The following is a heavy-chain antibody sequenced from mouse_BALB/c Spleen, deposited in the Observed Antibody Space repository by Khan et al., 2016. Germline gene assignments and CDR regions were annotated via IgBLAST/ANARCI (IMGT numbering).Heavy chain of an antibody. J-gene: IGHJ4*01. D-gene: IGHD2-3*01. Sequence: QVQLKESGPGLVAPSQSLSITCTVSGFSLINSGIHWVRQPPGKGLEWLAVIWSDGRTTFNSALKSRLSITKDKSKSQVFLKMNSLQTDDTAMYYCTRADGYYDAMDYWGHATSVTVSS. V-gene: IGHV2-6*02. CDR3: TRADGYYDAMDY. CDR1: GFSLINSG. CDR2: IWSDGRT.